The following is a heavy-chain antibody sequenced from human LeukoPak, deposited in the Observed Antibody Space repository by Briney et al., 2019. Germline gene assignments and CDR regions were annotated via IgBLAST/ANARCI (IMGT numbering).Heavy chain of an antibody. CDR3: ARARSSYGYGDAFDI. J-gene: IGHJ3*02. CDR1: GFTFEDYG. Sequence: PGGSLRLSCAASGFTFEDYGMSWVRQAPGKGLEWVSTFSGSGGSTHYADSVKGRFTISRDNSKNTLYLQMNSLRAEDTAVYYCARARSSYGYGDAFDIWGQGTMVTVSS. CDR2: FSGSGGST. V-gene: IGHV3-23*01. D-gene: IGHD5-18*01.